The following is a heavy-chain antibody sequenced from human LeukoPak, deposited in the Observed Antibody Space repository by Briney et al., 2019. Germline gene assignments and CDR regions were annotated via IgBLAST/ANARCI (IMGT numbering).Heavy chain of an antibody. CDR3: AREGQRGYSYGAYDD. CDR2: IIPIFGTA. V-gene: IGHV1-69*13. J-gene: IGHJ4*02. CDR1: GGTFSSYA. D-gene: IGHD5-18*01. Sequence: SVKVSCKASGGTFSSYAISWVRQAPGQGLEWMGGIIPIFGTANYAQKFQGRVTITADESTSTAYMELSSLRSEDTAVYYCAREGQRGYSYGAYDDWGQGTLVTVSS.